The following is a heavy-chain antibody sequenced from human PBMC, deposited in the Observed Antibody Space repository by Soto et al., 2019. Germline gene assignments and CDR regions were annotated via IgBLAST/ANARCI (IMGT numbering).Heavy chain of an antibody. D-gene: IGHD6-19*01. J-gene: IGHJ5*02. V-gene: IGHV3-33*01. CDR1: GFTFSSYG. Sequence: QVQLVASGGGVVQPGRSLRLSCAASGFTFSSYGMHWVRQAPGKGLEWVAVIWYDGSNKYYADSVKGRFTISRDNSKNTLYLQMNSLRAEDTAVYYCARDSVRGAGTGWFDPWGQGTLVTVSS. CDR3: ARDSVRGAGTGWFDP. CDR2: IWYDGSNK.